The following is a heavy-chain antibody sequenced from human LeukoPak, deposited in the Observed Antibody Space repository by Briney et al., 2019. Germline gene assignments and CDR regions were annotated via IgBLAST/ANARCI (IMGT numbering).Heavy chain of an antibody. CDR3: ARERVVVTAIEDCYYGMDV. V-gene: IGHV3-7*01. Sequence: GGSLRLSCAASGFTLSNHWMTWVRQVPGRGPEWVANVNRDGSETYYLDSVKGRFTISKDNAKNSLYLQTNSLRAEDTAVYYCARERVVVTAIEDCYYGMDVWGQGTTVTVSS. D-gene: IGHD2-21*02. J-gene: IGHJ6*02. CDR1: GFTLSNHW. CDR2: VNRDGSET.